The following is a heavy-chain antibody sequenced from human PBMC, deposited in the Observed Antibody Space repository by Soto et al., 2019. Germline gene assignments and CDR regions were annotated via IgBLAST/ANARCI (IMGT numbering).Heavy chain of an antibody. CDR1: GGSISSYY. J-gene: IGHJ6*02. Sequence: QVQLQESGPGLVKPSETLSLTCTVSGGSISSYYWSWIRQPPGKGLEWIGYIYYSGSTNYNPSLKSRVTISVDTSKNQFSLKLSSVTAADTAVYYCARGAAFEVGSGGYYYGLDVWGQGTTVTVSS. CDR3: ARGAAFEVGSGGYYYGLDV. D-gene: IGHD3-10*01. CDR2: IYYSGST. V-gene: IGHV4-59*01.